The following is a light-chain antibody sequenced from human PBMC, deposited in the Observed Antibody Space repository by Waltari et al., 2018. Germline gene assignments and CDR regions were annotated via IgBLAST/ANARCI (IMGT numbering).Light chain of an antibody. Sequence: QSALTQPASVSGSPGQSITISCTGTSRDVGNYNLVSLYQQHPGKAPKLRIYEVSQWPSGVSNRFSGSKSGTTASLTISGLQAEDEADFYCCSYAGSGSSVVFGGGTKLTVL. J-gene: IGLJ2*01. V-gene: IGLV2-23*02. CDR1: SRDVGNYNL. CDR2: EVS. CDR3: CSYAGSGSSVV.